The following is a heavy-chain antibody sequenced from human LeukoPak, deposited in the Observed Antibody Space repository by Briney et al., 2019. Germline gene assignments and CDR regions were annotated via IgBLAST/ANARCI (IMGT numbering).Heavy chain of an antibody. D-gene: IGHD3-10*01. CDR1: GGSISSGDYY. Sequence: SETLSLTCTVSGGSISSGDYYWSWIRQPPGKGLEWIGYIYYSGSTYYNPSLKSRVTISVDTSKNQFSLKLSSVTAADTAVYYCARAPTMVRGVIFDYWGQGTLVTVSS. V-gene: IGHV4-30-4*01. J-gene: IGHJ4*02. CDR3: ARAPTMVRGVIFDY. CDR2: IYYSGST.